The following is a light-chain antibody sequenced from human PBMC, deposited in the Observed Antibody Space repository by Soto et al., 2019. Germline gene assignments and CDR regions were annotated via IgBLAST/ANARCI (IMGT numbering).Light chain of an antibody. V-gene: IGKV3-20*01. Sequence: EIVLTQSPGTLSLSPGERATLSCRASQSVSSNYLAWYQQKPGQPPRLLIYGASIRATGSLDRFSGSWSGTDFTLTISRLGAEDFAVYYCQQYGSSPPVYTFGQGTKLEIK. CDR1: QSVSSNY. CDR3: QQYGSSPPVYT. J-gene: IGKJ2*01. CDR2: GAS.